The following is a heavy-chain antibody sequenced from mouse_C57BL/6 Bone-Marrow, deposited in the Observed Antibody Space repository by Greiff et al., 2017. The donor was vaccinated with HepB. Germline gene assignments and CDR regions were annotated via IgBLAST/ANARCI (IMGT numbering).Heavy chain of an antibody. V-gene: IGHV1-64*01. J-gene: IGHJ2*01. CDR2: IHPNSGST. D-gene: IGHD1-1*01. CDR3: AILLRLPS. CDR1: GYTFTSYW. Sequence: QVHVKQPGAELVKPGASVKLSCKASGYTFTSYWMHWVKQRPGQGLEWIGMIHPNSGSTNYNEKFKSKATLTVDKSSSTAYMQLSSLTSEDSAVYYCAILLRLPSWGQGTTLTVSS.